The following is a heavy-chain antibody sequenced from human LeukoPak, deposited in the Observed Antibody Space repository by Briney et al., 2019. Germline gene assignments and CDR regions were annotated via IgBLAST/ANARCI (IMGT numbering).Heavy chain of an antibody. CDR1: GGSIISSSYY. CDR3: ARQYGSSWDFDY. V-gene: IGHV4-39*01. Sequence: SETLSLTCTVSGGSIISSSYYWGWIRQPPGKGLEWIGSIYYSGSTYYNPSLKSRVTISVDTSKNQFSLKLSSVTAADTAVYYCARQYGSSWDFDYWGQGTLVTVSS. D-gene: IGHD6-13*01. CDR2: IYYSGST. J-gene: IGHJ4*02.